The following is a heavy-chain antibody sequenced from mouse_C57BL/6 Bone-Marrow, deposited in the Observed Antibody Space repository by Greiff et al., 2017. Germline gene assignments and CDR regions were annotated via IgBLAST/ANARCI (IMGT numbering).Heavy chain of an antibody. D-gene: IGHD4-1*01. V-gene: IGHV1-55*01. Sequence: QVQLKQPGAELVKPGASVTMSCTASGYTFTSYWITWVKQRPGQGLEWIGDIYPTSGRTNYNEKFKSKAILTVDTSSNTAYMQLSSLTSEDSAVFYCARSGPLGRSFDYWGQGTTLTVSS. CDR1: GYTFTSYW. J-gene: IGHJ2*01. CDR2: IYPTSGRT. CDR3: ARSGPLGRSFDY.